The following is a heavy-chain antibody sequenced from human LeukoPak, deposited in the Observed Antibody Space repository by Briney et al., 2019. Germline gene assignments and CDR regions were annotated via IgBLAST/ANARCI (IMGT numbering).Heavy chain of an antibody. V-gene: IGHV1-69*13. D-gene: IGHD3-22*01. CDR3: ARGGGGIVVVTDAFDI. CDR2: IIPIFGTA. CDR1: GGTFSSYA. J-gene: IGHJ3*02. Sequence: SVKVSCKASGGTFSSYAISWVRQAPGQGLEWMGGIIPIFGTANYAQKFQGRVTITADESTSTAYMELSSLRSEDTAVYYCARGGGGIVVVTDAFDIWGQGTMVTVSS.